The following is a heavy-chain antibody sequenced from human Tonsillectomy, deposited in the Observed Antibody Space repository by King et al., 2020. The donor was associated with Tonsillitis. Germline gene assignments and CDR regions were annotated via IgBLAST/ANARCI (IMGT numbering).Heavy chain of an antibody. Sequence: VQLVESGGDLVQPGGSLRLSCAASGFTFSRYVMSWVRQAPGKGLEWVSTVSGNGTNTYYADSVKGRFTISRDNSKNTLYLQMNSLRAEDTAVYYCAKVNYDILTHFDYWGQGTLVTVSS. CDR3: AKVNYDILTHFDY. J-gene: IGHJ4*02. D-gene: IGHD3-9*01. CDR1: GFTFSRYV. V-gene: IGHV3-23*04. CDR2: VSGNGTNT.